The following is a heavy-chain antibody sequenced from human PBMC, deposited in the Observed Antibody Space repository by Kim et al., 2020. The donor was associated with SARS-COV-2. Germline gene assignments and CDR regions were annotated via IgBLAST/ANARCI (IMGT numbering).Heavy chain of an antibody. CDR1: GGSFSGYY. CDR3: ASAYIAAAGQNWFDP. D-gene: IGHD6-13*01. J-gene: IGHJ5*02. CDR2: INHSGST. Sequence: SETLSLTCAVYGGSFSGYYWSWIRQPPGKGLEWIGEINHSGSTNYNPSLKSRVTISVDTSKNQFSLKLSSVTAADTAVYYCASAYIAAAGQNWFDPWGQGTLVTVSS. V-gene: IGHV4-34*01.